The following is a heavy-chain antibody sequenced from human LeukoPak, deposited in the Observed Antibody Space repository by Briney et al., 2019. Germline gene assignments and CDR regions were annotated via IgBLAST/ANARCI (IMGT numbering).Heavy chain of an antibody. CDR2: IYSGGST. Sequence: PGGSLRLSCAASGFTVSSNYVSWVRQAPGKGLEWVSVIYSGGSTYYADSVKGRFTISGDNSKNTLYLQMNSLRAEDTAVYYCASSGIAARALEAHAFDIWGQGTMVTVSS. V-gene: IGHV3-53*05. CDR1: GFTVSSNY. D-gene: IGHD6-6*01. J-gene: IGHJ3*02. CDR3: ASSGIAARALEAHAFDI.